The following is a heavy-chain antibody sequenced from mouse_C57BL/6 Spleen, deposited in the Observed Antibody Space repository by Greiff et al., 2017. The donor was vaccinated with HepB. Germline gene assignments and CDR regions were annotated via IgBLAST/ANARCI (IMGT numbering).Heavy chain of an antibody. Sequence: EVQLQQSGPELVKPGASVKISCKASGYTFTDYYMNWVKQSHGKSLEWIGDINPNNGGTSYNQKFKGKATLTVDKSSSTAYMELRSLTSEDSAVYYCATLHYYGSSYDYFDYWGQGTTLTVSS. CDR1: GYTFTDYY. V-gene: IGHV1-26*01. D-gene: IGHD1-1*01. J-gene: IGHJ2*01. CDR3: ATLHYYGSSYDYFDY. CDR2: INPNNGGT.